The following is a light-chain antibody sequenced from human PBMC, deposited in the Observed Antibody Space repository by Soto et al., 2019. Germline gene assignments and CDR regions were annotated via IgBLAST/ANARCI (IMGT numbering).Light chain of an antibody. CDR3: LLFFGDIRGV. J-gene: IGLJ3*02. Sequence: QAVVSQEASLTVSRGGTVTLTCGSSTGTVTSGHFPYWFQQKPGQAPRTLIYDTSDKHSWTPARFSGSLLGGKAALTLSGAQPEDEAEYYCLLFFGDIRGVFGGGTKLTVL. CDR2: DTS. V-gene: IGLV7-46*01. CDR1: TGTVTSGHF.